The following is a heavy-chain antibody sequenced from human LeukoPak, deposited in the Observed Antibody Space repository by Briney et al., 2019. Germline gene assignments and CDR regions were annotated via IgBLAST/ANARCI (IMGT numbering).Heavy chain of an antibody. D-gene: IGHD1-1*01. V-gene: IGHV1-46*01. CDR3: ATTDLTRADWFDP. CDR1: GYTFTSYY. Sequence: ASVKVSCKASGYTFTSYYMHWVRQAPGQGLEWMGIINPSGGSTIYAQKFQGRVTMTEDTSTDTAYMELSSLRSEDTAVYYCATTDLTRADWFDPWGQGTLVTVSS. J-gene: IGHJ5*02. CDR2: INPSGGST.